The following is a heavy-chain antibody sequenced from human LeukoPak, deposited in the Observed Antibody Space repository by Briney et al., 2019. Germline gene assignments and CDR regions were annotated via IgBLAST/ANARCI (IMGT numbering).Heavy chain of an antibody. V-gene: IGHV1-8*01. J-gene: IGHJ6*02. CDR3: ARPFGGSGWLNHYYYYGMDV. Sequence: ASVKVSCKASGYTFTSYDINWVRQATGQGLEWMGWMNPNSGNTGYAQKFQGRVTMTRNTSISTAYMELSSLRSEDTAVYYCARPFGGSGWLNHYYYYGMDVWGQGTTVTVSS. CDR1: GYTFTSYD. D-gene: IGHD6-19*01. CDR2: MNPNSGNT.